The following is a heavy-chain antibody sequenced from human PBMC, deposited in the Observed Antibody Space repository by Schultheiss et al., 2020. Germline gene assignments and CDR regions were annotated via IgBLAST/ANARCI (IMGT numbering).Heavy chain of an antibody. CDR2: ISSSSSYI. CDR3: ARDGIVVVPAAMIYYYYMDV. D-gene: IGHD2-2*01. Sequence: GGSLRLSCAASGFTFSSYSMNWVRQAPGKGLEWVSSISSSSSYIYYADSVKGRFTISRDNAKNSLYLQMNSLRAEDTAVYYCARDGIVVVPAAMIYYYYMDVLGKGTTVTVSS. CDR1: GFTFSSYS. J-gene: IGHJ6*03. V-gene: IGHV3-21*01.